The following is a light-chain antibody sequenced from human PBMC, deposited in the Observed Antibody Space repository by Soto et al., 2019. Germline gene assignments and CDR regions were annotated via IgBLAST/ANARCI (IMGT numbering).Light chain of an antibody. CDR1: SSDVGGYNY. J-gene: IGLJ3*02. CDR2: EVS. V-gene: IGLV2-14*01. Sequence: QSALTQPASVSGSPGQSITISCTGTSSDVGGYNYVSWYQQHPGKAPKLMIYEVSNRPSGVSNRFSGSKSGNTASLTISGLQAEVEADYYCSSYTSSSPWVFGGGTKLTVL. CDR3: SSYTSSSPWV.